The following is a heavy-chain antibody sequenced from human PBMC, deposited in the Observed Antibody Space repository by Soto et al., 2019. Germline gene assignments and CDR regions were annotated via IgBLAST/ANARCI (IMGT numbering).Heavy chain of an antibody. CDR2: ISSSSSYI. D-gene: IGHD6-13*01. Sequence: PGGSLRLSCAASGFTFSSYSMNWVRQAPGKGLEWVSSISSSSSYIYYADSVKGRFTISRDNAKNSLYLQMNSLRAEDTAVYYCERVGYPSHQTYYFDYWGQGTLVTVSS. CDR1: GFTFSSYS. V-gene: IGHV3-21*01. CDR3: ERVGYPSHQTYYFDY. J-gene: IGHJ4*02.